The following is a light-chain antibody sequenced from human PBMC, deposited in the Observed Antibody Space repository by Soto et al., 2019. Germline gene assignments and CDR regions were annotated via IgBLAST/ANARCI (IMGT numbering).Light chain of an antibody. CDR2: DAS. CDR1: QGISSY. Sequence: AIRLTQSQFSFSATAGDRVTLTCLASQGISSYLAWYQQKPGKAPKLLIYDASRLDSGVPSRFSGIGSGTEFTLTISGLQPEDFATYSCQQSYTTTGTFGQGTKVDIK. J-gene: IGKJ1*01. V-gene: IGKV1-8*01. CDR3: QQSYTTTGT.